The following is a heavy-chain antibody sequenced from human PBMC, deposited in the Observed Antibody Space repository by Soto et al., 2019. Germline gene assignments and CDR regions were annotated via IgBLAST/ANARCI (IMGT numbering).Heavy chain of an antibody. CDR3: ARSYCSSTSCYLAYYYYGMDV. D-gene: IGHD2-2*01. CDR2: TDPSDSYT. CDR1: GYSFTSYC. V-gene: IGHV5-10-1*01. J-gene: IGHJ6*02. Sequence: GQALKISCKGSGYSFTSYCISWLRQMPGKGRVWMGRTDPSDSYTNYSPSFQGPVTTSPDKSISTPYLQWSSLKASDTAMYYCARSYCSSTSCYLAYYYYGMDVWGQGTTVTVAS.